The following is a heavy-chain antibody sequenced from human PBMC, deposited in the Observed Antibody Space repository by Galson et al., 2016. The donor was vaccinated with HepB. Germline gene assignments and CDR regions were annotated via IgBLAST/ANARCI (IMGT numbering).Heavy chain of an antibody. CDR1: GYSFTSYW. D-gene: IGHD2-21*02. Sequence: QSGAEVKKPGESLKISCKGSGYSFTSYWIGWVRQMPGKGLEWMGIIYPGDSDTRYSPSFQGQVTISADKSISTAYLQWSSLKASDTAMFDCAGLAAGGDHGTPYDYYYGMDGWGQGTTVTVSS. J-gene: IGHJ6*02. CDR3: AGLAAGGDHGTPYDYYYGMDG. CDR2: IYPGDSDT. V-gene: IGHV5-51*01.